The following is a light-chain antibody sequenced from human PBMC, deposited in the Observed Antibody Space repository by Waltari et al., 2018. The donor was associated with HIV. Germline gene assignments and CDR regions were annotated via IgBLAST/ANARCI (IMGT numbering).Light chain of an antibody. Sequence: QSALTQPASVSGSPGQSITISCTGTSRYVGGYNYFSWYQQHPGKAPKLMISEVNNRPSGVSNRFSGSKSGNTASLTISGLQAEDEADYYCSSYTSSSTLYVFGTGTKVTVL. CDR1: SRYVGGYNY. CDR3: SSYTSSSTLYV. J-gene: IGLJ1*01. V-gene: IGLV2-14*01. CDR2: EVN.